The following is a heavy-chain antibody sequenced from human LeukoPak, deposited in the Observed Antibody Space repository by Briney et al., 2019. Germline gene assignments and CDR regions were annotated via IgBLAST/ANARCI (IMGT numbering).Heavy chain of an antibody. Sequence: KPSETLSLTCAVYGGSLSGYYWSWIRQPPGKGLEWIGEINHSGSTNYNPSLKSRVIISVDTSKNQFSLKLSSVAAADTAVYYCARGWGQLLYYYYYGMDVWGQGTTVTVSS. CDR1: GGSLSGYY. CDR2: INHSGST. V-gene: IGHV4-34*01. CDR3: ARGWGQLLYYYYYGMDV. D-gene: IGHD2-2*01. J-gene: IGHJ6*02.